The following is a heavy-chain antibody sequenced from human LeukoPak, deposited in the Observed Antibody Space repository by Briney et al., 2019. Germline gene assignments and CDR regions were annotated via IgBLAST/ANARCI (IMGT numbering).Heavy chain of an antibody. D-gene: IGHD6-13*01. V-gene: IGHV3-48*03. CDR1: GFTFSSYE. CDR2: ISSSGSTI. J-gene: IGHJ4*02. CDR3: ARVGALSSSWLLY. Sequence: GGSLRLSCAASGFTFSSYEMNWVRQAPGKGLEWVSYISSSGSTIYYADSVKGRFTISRDNAKNSLYLQMNSLRDGDTAAYYCARVGALSSSWLLYWGQGTLVTVSS.